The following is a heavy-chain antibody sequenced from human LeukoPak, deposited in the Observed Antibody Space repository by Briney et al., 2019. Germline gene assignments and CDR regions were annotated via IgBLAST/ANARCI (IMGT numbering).Heavy chain of an antibody. Sequence: SETLSLTCTVSGGSFNSGSYYWTWIRQPAGQGLEWIGRISSSGSTYSNPSLKSRVTISVNTFKNQFSPKLSSMTAADTAVYYCARGAAVAFDNWGQGTLVTVSS. J-gene: IGHJ4*02. CDR1: GGSFNSGSYY. D-gene: IGHD6-19*01. CDR2: ISSSGST. CDR3: ARGAAVAFDN. V-gene: IGHV4-61*02.